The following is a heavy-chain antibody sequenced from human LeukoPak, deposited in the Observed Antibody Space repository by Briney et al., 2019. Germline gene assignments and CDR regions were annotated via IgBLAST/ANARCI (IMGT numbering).Heavy chain of an antibody. CDR1: GFTFSSYG. CDR2: IWYDGSNK. CDR3: ASDYDILTGPSGDYFDY. Sequence: GGPLRLSCAASGFTFSSYGMHWVRQAPGKGLEWVAVIWYDGSNKYYADSVKGRFTISRDNSKNTLYLQMNSLRAEDTAVYYCASDYDILTGPSGDYFDYWGQGTLVTVSS. D-gene: IGHD3-9*01. J-gene: IGHJ4*02. V-gene: IGHV3-33*01.